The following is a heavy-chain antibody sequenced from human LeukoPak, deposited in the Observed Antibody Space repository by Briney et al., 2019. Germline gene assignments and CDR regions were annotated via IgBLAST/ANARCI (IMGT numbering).Heavy chain of an antibody. CDR3: ARDARPQSRYCSGGSCPFDP. Sequence: SETLSLTCTVSGGSISSYYWSWIRQPPGKGLEWIGYIYYSGSTNYNPSLKSRVTISVDTSKNQSSLKLSSVTAADTAVYYCARDARPQSRYCSGGSCPFDPWGQGTLVTVSS. V-gene: IGHV4-59*01. CDR2: IYYSGST. CDR1: GGSISSYY. D-gene: IGHD2-15*01. J-gene: IGHJ5*02.